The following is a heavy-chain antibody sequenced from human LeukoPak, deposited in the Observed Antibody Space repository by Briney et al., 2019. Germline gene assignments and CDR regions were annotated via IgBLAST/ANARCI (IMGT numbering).Heavy chain of an antibody. V-gene: IGHV3-53*01. D-gene: IGHD2-8*01. Sequence: VSLSLLCGACGLTVSSNYMRGVRQSRGKGVECSYVSSSGRSTFYADSVKGRFTISRDNSKNSLYLQMNSLRAEDTAVYYCARRVEMAPSGDFDIWGQGTLVTVSS. CDR3: ARRVEMAPSGDFDI. CDR2: SSSGRST. CDR1: GLTVSSNY. J-gene: IGHJ4*03.